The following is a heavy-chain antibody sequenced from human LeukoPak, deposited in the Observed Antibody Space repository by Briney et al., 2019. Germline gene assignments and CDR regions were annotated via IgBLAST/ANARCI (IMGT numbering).Heavy chain of an antibody. CDR1: GGSFSGFF. J-gene: IGHJ6*03. CDR2: INHSGST. CDR3: ARRRSYYGSVSYYKEPNYYMDV. D-gene: IGHD3-10*01. V-gene: IGHV4-34*01. Sequence: SETLSLTCAVYGGSFSGFFWSLIRQPPGKGPEWIGEINHSGSTNYNPSLKSRVTISLDTSKNQFSLKLNSVTAADTAVYYCARRRSYYGSVSYYKEPNYYMDVWDKGTTVTISS.